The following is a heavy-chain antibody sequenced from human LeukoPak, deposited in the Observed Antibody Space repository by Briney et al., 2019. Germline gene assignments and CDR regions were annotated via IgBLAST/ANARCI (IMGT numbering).Heavy chain of an antibody. CDR1: GFTFGDYA. CDR2: IRSKADGGTT. V-gene: IGHV3-49*03. J-gene: IGHJ3*02. CDR3: TRDRTGDRTDAFDI. D-gene: IGHD7-27*01. Sequence: PPGGSLRLSCTASGFTFGDYAMTWFRQAPGKGLEWVGFIRSKADGGTTENAASVKGRFTISRDDSKRIAYLQMNSLKIEDTAVYYCTRDRTGDRTDAFDIWGQGTMVTVSS.